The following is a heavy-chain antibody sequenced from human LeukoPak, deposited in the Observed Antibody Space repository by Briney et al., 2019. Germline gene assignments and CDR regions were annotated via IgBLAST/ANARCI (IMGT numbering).Heavy chain of an antibody. CDR2: ISGSGDST. V-gene: IGHV3-23*01. Sequence: PGGSLRLSCAASGFTFSSYAMSWVRQAPGKGPEWVSAISGSGDSTYYADSVKGRFTISRDNSKNTLYLQMNTLRVEDTAVYYCAKVDATYGSGSYYPWVYWGQGTLVTVSS. J-gene: IGHJ4*02. D-gene: IGHD3-10*01. CDR1: GFTFSSYA. CDR3: AKVDATYGSGSYYPWVY.